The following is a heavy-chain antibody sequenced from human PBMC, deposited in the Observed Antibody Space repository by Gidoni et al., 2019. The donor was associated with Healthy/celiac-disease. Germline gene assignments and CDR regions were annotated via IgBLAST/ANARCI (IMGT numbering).Heavy chain of an antibody. CDR1: GFTFGDSA. V-gene: IGHV3-49*03. Sequence: EVQLVESGGGLVQPGRSLRLSCTASGFTFGDSAMSWFRQAPGKGLEWVGFIRSKAYGGTTEYAASVKGRFTISRDDSKSIAYLQMNSLKTEDTAVYYCTRGSGSYDYYGMDVWGQGTTVTVSS. CDR2: IRSKAYGGTT. D-gene: IGHD1-26*01. J-gene: IGHJ6*02. CDR3: TRGSGSYDYYGMDV.